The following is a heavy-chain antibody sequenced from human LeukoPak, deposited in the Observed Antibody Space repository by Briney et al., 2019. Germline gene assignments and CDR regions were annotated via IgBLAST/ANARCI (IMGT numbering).Heavy chain of an antibody. CDR1: GFALSDYY. Sequence: AGGSLRLSCAASGFALSDYYMSWIRQAPGKGLEWVSYISSSSIYTNYADSVKGRFTISRDNAKNSLYLQKNSLRAEDTAVYYCARDREYYFDSWGQGTLVTVSS. V-gene: IGHV3-11*06. CDR3: ARDREYYFDS. CDR2: ISSSSIYT. J-gene: IGHJ4*02.